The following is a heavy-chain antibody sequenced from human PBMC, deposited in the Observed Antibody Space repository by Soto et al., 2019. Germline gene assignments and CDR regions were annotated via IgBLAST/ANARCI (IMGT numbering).Heavy chain of an antibody. D-gene: IGHD2-15*01. V-gene: IGHV3-23*01. CDR2: ISGSGAST. CDR1: GFTFSSYA. CDR3: AKWVGDIVVVVAALFDY. J-gene: IGHJ4*02. Sequence: EVQLLESGGGLVQPGGSLRLSCAASGFTFSSYAMSWVRQAPGKGLEWVSAISGSGASTYYADSVKGRFTISRNNSKNTLNLQMNSLRAEDTAVYYCAKWVGDIVVVVAALFDYWGQGTLVTGSS.